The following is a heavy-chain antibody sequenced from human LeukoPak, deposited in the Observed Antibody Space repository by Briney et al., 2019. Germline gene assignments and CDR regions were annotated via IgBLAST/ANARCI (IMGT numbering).Heavy chain of an antibody. CDR2: ISGSSNYI. CDR3: ARVQWGVHAMDV. D-gene: IGHD2-8*01. Sequence: GGSLRLSCAASGFTFSSYGMHWVRQAPGKGLEWVSSISGSSNYIYYADSVKGRFTISRDNAKDSLYLQMNSLRAEDTAVYYCARVQWGVHAMDVWGQGTTVTVSS. J-gene: IGHJ6*02. V-gene: IGHV3-21*01. CDR1: GFTFSSYG.